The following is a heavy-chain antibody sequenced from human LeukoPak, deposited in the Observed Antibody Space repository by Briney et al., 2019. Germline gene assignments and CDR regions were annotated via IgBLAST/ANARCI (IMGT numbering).Heavy chain of an antibody. CDR3: AREVTRGVYDY. V-gene: IGHV1-8*01. J-gene: IGHJ4*02. CDR1: GYTFTSYD. D-gene: IGHD3-10*01. CDR2: MNPNSGNT. Sequence: GSSVKVSCKASGYTFTSYDINWVLQATGQGLEWMGWMNPNSGNTGYAQTFQGRVTMTRDTSMSTAYMDLSSLRSDDTAVYYCAREVTRGVYDYWGQGTLVTVSS.